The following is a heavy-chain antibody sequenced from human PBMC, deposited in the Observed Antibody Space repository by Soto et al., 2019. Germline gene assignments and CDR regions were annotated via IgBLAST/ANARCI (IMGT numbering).Heavy chain of an antibody. Sequence: GGSLRLSCAASGFTFSGYWMHWVRQAPGKGLVWVSRIDNDGSSTTYADSVKGRFTISRDNATNTLYLQMNSLTAEDTAVYYCTRDGSGPIDFDYWGQGTLVTVSS. CDR1: GFTFSGYW. CDR3: TRDGSGPIDFDY. V-gene: IGHV3-74*01. J-gene: IGHJ4*02. CDR2: IDNDGSST. D-gene: IGHD3-10*01.